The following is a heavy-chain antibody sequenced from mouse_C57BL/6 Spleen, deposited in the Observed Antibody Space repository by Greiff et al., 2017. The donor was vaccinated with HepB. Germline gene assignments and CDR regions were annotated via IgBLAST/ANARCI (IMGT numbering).Heavy chain of an antibody. Sequence: EVQLQQSGPELVKPGASVKISCKASGYTFTDYYMNWVKQSHGKSLEWIGDINPNNGGTSYNQKFKGKATLTVDKSSSTAYMELRSLTSEDSAVYYCARGELIYYGSSPWYFDVWGTGTTVTVSS. J-gene: IGHJ1*03. CDR3: ARGELIYYGSSPWYFDV. CDR1: GYTFTDYY. CDR2: INPNNGGT. V-gene: IGHV1-26*01. D-gene: IGHD1-1*01.